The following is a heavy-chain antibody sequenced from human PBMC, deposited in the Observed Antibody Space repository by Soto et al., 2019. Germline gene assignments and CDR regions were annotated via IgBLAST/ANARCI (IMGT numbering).Heavy chain of an antibody. J-gene: IGHJ4*02. Sequence: LRLSCAAYGFSFSSYAMHWVRQAPGKGLEWVAVISYDGSIKYYADSVKGRFAISRDNSKNTLFLQMNGLRSEDTALYYCASPTPFRDDSSGYYYCLGQGNQLTVS. CDR2: ISYDGSIK. V-gene: IGHV3-30*09. CDR1: GFSFSSYA. D-gene: IGHD3-22*01. CDR3: ASPTPFRDDSSGYYYC.